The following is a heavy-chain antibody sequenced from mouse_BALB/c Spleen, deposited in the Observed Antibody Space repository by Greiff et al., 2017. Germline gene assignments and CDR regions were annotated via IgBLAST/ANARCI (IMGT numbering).Heavy chain of an antibody. D-gene: IGHD1-1*01. CDR3: ARCTTVVSLDY. CDR2: INPSNGRT. CDR1: GYTFTSYW. J-gene: IGHJ2*01. V-gene: IGHV1S81*02. Sequence: VQLQQPGAELVKPGASVKLSCKASGYTFTSYWMHWVKQRPGQGLEWIGEINPSNGRTNYNEKFKSKATLTVDKSSSTAYMQLSSLTSEDSAVYYCARCTTVVSLDYWGQGTTLTVSS.